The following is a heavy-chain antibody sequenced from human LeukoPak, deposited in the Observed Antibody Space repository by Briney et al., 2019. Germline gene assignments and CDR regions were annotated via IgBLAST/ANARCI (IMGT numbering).Heavy chain of an antibody. D-gene: IGHD2-15*01. Sequence: QAGGSLRLSCAASGFPLSSYAMSWVRQVPGKGLEWVSAISGSGGSTYYADSVKGRFTISRDNSKNTLYLQMNSLRAEDTAVYYCAKALLSYCSGGSCYSHYFDYWGQGTLVTVSS. V-gene: IGHV3-23*01. J-gene: IGHJ4*02. CDR2: ISGSGGST. CDR1: GFPLSSYA. CDR3: AKALLSYCSGGSCYSHYFDY.